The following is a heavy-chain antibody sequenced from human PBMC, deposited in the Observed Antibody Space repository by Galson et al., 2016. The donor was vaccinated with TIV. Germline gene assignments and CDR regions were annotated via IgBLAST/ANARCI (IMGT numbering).Heavy chain of an antibody. CDR2: SSGSGDTI. CDR1: GFTFNTNT. J-gene: IGHJ4*02. D-gene: IGHD2-2*02. Sequence: LSCAASGFTFNTNTMSWIRQAPGKGLEWVSTSSGSGDTIYYADSVKGRFTISRDNSKGTLYLQMSSLRVDDTAIYYCAKTQVDIVVAPAATPGYYFDYWGQGTLVTVSS. CDR3: AKTQVDIVVAPAATPGYYFDY. V-gene: IGHV3-23*01.